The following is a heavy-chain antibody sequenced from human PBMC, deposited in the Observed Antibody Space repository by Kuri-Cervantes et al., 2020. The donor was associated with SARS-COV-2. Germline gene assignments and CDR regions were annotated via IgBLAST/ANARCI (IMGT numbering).Heavy chain of an antibody. J-gene: IGHJ4*02. V-gene: IGHV3-30*03. CDR2: ISYDGNNK. D-gene: IGHD1-1*01. Sequence: GGSLSLSCAASGLTFSSYDMHWVRQAPGKGLEWVATISYDGNNKYFADSVKGRFTLSRDNAKNMLCLQMNSLRAEDTAVYYCVRDGDHWNFDYWGQGTLVTVSS. CDR3: VRDGDHWNFDY. CDR1: GLTFSSYD.